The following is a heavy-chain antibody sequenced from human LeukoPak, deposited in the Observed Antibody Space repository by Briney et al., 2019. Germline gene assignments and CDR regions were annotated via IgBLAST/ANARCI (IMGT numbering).Heavy chain of an antibody. CDR1: GGTFSSYA. D-gene: IGHD2-8*01. CDR3: ARSLDVYAGATFDY. Sequence: ASVKVSCTASGGTFSSYAISWVRQAPGQGLEWMGRIIPILGIANYAQKFQGRVTITADKSTSTAYMELSSLRSEDTAVYYCARSLDVYAGATFDYWGQGTLVTVSS. CDR2: IIPILGIA. V-gene: IGHV1-69*04. J-gene: IGHJ4*02.